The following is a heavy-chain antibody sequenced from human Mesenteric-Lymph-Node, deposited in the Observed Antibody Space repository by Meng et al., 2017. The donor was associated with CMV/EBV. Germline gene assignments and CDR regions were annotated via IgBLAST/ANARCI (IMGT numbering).Heavy chain of an antibody. CDR2: ISASGGST. CDR1: GFTFSSYA. Sequence: GGSLRLSCAASGFTFSSYAMSWVRQAPGKGLEWVSGISASGGSTYYADSVRGRFTISRDDSKNTLYLQMNSLGAEDTAVYYCARSRGCSSTSCYPDYWGQGTLVTVSS. D-gene: IGHD2-2*01. J-gene: IGHJ4*02. CDR3: ARSRGCSSTSCYPDY. V-gene: IGHV3-23*01.